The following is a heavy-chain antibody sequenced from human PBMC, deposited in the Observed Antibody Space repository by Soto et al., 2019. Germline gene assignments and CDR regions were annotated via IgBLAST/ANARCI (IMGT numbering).Heavy chain of an antibody. J-gene: IGHJ5*02. CDR2: IYHSGSI. CDR3: AGGKGHTGLTCFDP. V-gene: IGHV4-38-2*01. Sequence: XATLSLTFAVSGYSISSGCYWCWIRQPPGKGLEWIGSIYHSGSIYYNPSLKSRVSISVDTSKNHFSLKLSSVTAADTAVYYCAGGKGHTGLTCFDPWGQGTLVTV. CDR1: GYSISSGCY. D-gene: IGHD2-21*02.